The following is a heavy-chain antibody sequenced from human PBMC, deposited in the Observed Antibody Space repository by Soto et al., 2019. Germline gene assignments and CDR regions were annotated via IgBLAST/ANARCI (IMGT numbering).Heavy chain of an antibody. V-gene: IGHV6-1*01. D-gene: IGHD3-3*01. J-gene: IGHJ6*02. Sequence: QPLSLICAISRHSVSSNSAAWNCIRQTPSRGLEWLGRKYYRSKWYNHYALSVKSRITITPETSKNQLSLQLNYVTHEDTAVYYCARDFFTYYDFWSGYPRGYGMDVWGQGTTVTVSS. CDR2: KYYRSKWYN. CDR1: RHSVSSNSAA. CDR3: ARDFFTYYDFWSGYPRGYGMDV.